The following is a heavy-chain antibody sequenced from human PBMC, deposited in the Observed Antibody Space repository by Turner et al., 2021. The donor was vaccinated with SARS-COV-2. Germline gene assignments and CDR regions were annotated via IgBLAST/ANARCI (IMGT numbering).Heavy chain of an antibody. CDR3: ASCFSVRGVKGDFDY. CDR1: GYTRIELS. J-gene: IGHJ4*02. CDR2: FEPEDAET. V-gene: IGHV1-24*01. Sequence: QVQLVQSETEVKKPLAAVRVYCKVAGYTRIELSMHWVRQAPGKGLEWMGGFEPEDAETLAAQQFQRRVTMPEDTSTDTDYMELRSLRSEDSPVYYSASCFSVRGVKGDFDYWGQGTLVTVSS. D-gene: IGHD3-10*01.